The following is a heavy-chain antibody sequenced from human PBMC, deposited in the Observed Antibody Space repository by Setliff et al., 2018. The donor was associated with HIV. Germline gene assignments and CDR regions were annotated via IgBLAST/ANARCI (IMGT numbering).Heavy chain of an antibody. CDR1: GGSISSGGYY. D-gene: IGHD1-26*01. CDR2: IYYSGST. Sequence: PSETLSLTCTVSGGSISSGGYYWSWIRQHPGKGLEWIGYIYYSGSTYYNPSLKSRVTISVDTSKNQFSLKLSSVTAADTAVYYCARGSGSYSMLAFDIWGQGTMVTVS. J-gene: IGHJ3*02. CDR3: ARGSGSYSMLAFDI. V-gene: IGHV4-31*03.